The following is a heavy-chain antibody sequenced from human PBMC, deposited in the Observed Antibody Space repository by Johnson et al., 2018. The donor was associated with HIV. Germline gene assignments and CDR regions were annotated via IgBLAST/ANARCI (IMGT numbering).Heavy chain of an antibody. CDR1: GFSFSSYG. J-gene: IGHJ3*02. D-gene: IGHD3-22*01. CDR3: AKETLDSRSAFDI. V-gene: IGHV3-30*02. Sequence: QVQLVESGGGVVQPGGSLRLSCAASGFSFSSYGIHWVRQAPGKGLEWVAFTQYDGSNKYYADSVQGRFTISRDNSKKTLSLQMSRLRAEDTAVYYCAKETLDSRSAFDIWGQGTMVTVSS. CDR2: TQYDGSNK.